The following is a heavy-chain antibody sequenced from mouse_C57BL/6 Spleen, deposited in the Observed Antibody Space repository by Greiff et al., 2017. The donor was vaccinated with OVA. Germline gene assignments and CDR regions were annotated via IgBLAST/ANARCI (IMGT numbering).Heavy chain of an antibody. CDR1: GFTFSDFY. V-gene: IGHV7-1*01. Sequence: EVKVVESGGGLVQSGRSLRLSCATSGFTFSDFYMEWVRQAPGKGLEWIAASRNKANDYTKDYSASVKGRFIVSRDTSQSILYLQMNALRAEDTAIYYCARDLSSYYAMDYWGQGTSVTVSS. CDR2: SRNKANDYTK. J-gene: IGHJ4*01. D-gene: IGHD1-1*01. CDR3: ARDLSSYYAMDY.